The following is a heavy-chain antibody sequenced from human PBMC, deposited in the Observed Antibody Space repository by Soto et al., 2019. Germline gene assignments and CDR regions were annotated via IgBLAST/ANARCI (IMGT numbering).Heavy chain of an antibody. CDR1: GYTFSNYG. Sequence: QVQLVQSGGEVKNPGASVQVSCKASGYTFSNYGISWVRQAPGQGLEWMGWINGYNGDANYAQNLQGRVTVTTDTSTNTVYMEVRSLRFDDTAVYYCARDLRSTDYYFDLWGRGTLVIVSS. CDR3: ARDLRSTDYYFDL. J-gene: IGHJ2*01. CDR2: INGYNGDA. V-gene: IGHV1-18*01. D-gene: IGHD2-2*01.